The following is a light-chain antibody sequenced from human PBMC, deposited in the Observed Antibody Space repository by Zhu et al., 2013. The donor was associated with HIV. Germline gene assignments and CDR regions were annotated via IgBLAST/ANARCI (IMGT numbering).Light chain of an antibody. CDR3: QQYNKYPWT. J-gene: IGKJ1*01. CDR1: QSVSSN. Sequence: EIVMTQSPATLSVSPGERATLSCRASQSVSSNLAWYQHKPGQAPRLLIYGASTRATGIPARFSGSGSGTEFSLTISSLQPDDFATYYCQQYNKYPWTFGQGTTVE. V-gene: IGKV3-15*01. CDR2: GAS.